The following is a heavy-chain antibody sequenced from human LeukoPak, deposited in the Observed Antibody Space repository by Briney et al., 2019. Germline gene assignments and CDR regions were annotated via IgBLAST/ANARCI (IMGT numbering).Heavy chain of an antibody. CDR3: ARSPDYYGMDV. J-gene: IGHJ6*02. Sequence: SETLSLTCTVSGGSISSYYWSWIRQPPGKGLEWIGYIYYSGSTYYNPSLKSRVTISVDTSKNQFSLKLSSVTAADTAVYYCARSPDYYGMDVWGQGTTVTVSS. V-gene: IGHV4-59*12. CDR2: IYYSGST. CDR1: GGSISSYY.